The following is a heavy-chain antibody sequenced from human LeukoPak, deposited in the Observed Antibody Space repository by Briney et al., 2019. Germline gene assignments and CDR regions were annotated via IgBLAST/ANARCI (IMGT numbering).Heavy chain of an antibody. CDR1: GFIFSSYA. J-gene: IGHJ2*01. V-gene: IGHV3-30-3*01. Sequence: GGALRLSCAASGFIFSSYAMHWVRQAPGKGLEWVAVISSDGSIKYYADSVKGRFTISRDNSKNTLYLQMNSLRAEDTAVYSCARDVAATGNWYFDLWGRGTLVTV. CDR3: ARDVAATGNWYFDL. CDR2: ISSDGSIK. D-gene: IGHD6-13*01.